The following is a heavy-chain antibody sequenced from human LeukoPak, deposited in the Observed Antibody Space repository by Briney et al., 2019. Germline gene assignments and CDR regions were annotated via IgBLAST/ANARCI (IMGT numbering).Heavy chain of an antibody. J-gene: IGHJ4*02. CDR3: AREHSSGYHYEGMDY. Sequence: ASVKVSCKASGYTFTSYDISWVRQATGQGLEWMGWMNPNSGNTGYAQKFQGRVTMTRNTSINTAYMELSTLRSEDTAMYYCAREHSSGYHYEGMDYWGQGTLVTVSS. CDR1: GYTFTSYD. CDR2: MNPNSGNT. V-gene: IGHV1-8*01. D-gene: IGHD3-22*01.